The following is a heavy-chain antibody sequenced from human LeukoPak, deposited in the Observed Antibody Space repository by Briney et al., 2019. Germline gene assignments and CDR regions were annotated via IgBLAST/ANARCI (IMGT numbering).Heavy chain of an antibody. CDR3: ARDGRDGPIYDFWSGYYDY. J-gene: IGHJ4*02. D-gene: IGHD3-3*01. CDR1: GFTFSSYA. Sequence: PGGSLRLSCAASGFTFSSYAMHWVRQAPGKGLEWVAVISYDGSNKYYADSVKGRFTISRDNSKNTLYLQMNSLRAEDTAVYYCARDGRDGPIYDFWSGYYDYWGQGTLVTVSS. V-gene: IGHV3-30-3*01. CDR2: ISYDGSNK.